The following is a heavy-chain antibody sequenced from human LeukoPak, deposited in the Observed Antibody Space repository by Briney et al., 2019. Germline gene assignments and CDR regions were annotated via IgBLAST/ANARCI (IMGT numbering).Heavy chain of an antibody. J-gene: IGHJ4*02. V-gene: IGHV4-30-4*01. CDR1: GGSISSGDYY. D-gene: IGHD6-13*01. CDR2: IYHSGST. CDR3: ARGLSSSWYGGGYYFDY. Sequence: SQTLSLTCTVSGGSISSGDYYWSWIRQPPGKGLEWIGEIYHSGSTNYNPSLKSRVTISVDKSKNQFSLKLSSVTAADTAVYYCARGLSSSWYGGGYYFDYWGQGTLVTVSS.